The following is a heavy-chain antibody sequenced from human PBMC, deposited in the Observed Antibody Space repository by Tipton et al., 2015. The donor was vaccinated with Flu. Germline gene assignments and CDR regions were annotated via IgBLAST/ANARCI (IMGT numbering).Heavy chain of an antibody. CDR3: ARGKPDVGIDK. CDR2: IYHSGST. Sequence: TLSLTCAVSGYSISSGYFWGWIRQPPGKGLEWIGSIYHSGSTYYNPSLNSRVTISVDTSKNQFSLKVSSVTAADTAVYYCARGKPDVGIDKWGQGTLVTVSS. CDR1: GYSISSGYF. D-gene: IGHD1-14*01. V-gene: IGHV4-38-2*01. J-gene: IGHJ4*02.